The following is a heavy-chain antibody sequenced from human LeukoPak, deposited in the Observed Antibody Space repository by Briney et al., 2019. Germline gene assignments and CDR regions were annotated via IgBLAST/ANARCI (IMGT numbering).Heavy chain of an antibody. Sequence: SETLSLTCPVSGYSISSGYYWGWIRQPPGKGLEWIGRIYHSGSTYYNPSLKSRVTISVDTSKNQFSLKLSSVTAADTAVYYCARYMVRGVIYPLNDAFDIWGQGTMVTVSS. CDR1: GYSISSGYY. J-gene: IGHJ3*02. D-gene: IGHD3-10*01. CDR2: IYHSGST. V-gene: IGHV4-38-2*01. CDR3: ARYMVRGVIYPLNDAFDI.